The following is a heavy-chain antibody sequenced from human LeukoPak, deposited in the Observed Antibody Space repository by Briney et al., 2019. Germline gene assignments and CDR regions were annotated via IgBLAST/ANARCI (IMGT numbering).Heavy chain of an antibody. Sequence: PGGSLRLSCAASGFTFSSYSMNWVRQAPGKGLEWVSSISSSSSYIYYADSVKGRFTISRDNAKNSLYLQMNSLRAEDTAVYYCARAPAYCGGDCSTAGYWGQGTLVTVSS. CDR1: GFTFSSYS. J-gene: IGHJ4*02. CDR3: ARAPAYCGGDCSTAGY. V-gene: IGHV3-21*01. D-gene: IGHD2-21*02. CDR2: ISSSSSYI.